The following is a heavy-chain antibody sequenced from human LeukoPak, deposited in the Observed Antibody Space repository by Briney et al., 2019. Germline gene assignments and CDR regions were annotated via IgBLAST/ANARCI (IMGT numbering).Heavy chain of an antibody. Sequence: GGSLRLSCVGSGFTFSDSWMSWVRQAPGKGLEWVANMNQDGSEKAYVDSVKGRFTISRDNARNSLYLQMGSLRAEDTAVYYCATYTHWVAGDVWGQGTIVTVSS. CDR3: ATYTHWVAGDV. V-gene: IGHV3-7*01. CDR1: GFTFSDSW. CDR2: MNQDGSEK. J-gene: IGHJ6*02. D-gene: IGHD3-16*01.